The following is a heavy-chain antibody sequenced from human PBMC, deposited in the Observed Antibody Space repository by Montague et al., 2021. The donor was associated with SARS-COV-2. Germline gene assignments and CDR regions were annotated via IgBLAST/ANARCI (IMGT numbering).Heavy chain of an antibody. D-gene: IGHD3-10*01. CDR2: INHSGST. CDR3: ARFAPSALWGSGSPTTGFDY. CDR1: GGSFSGYY. V-gene: IGHV4-34*01. J-gene: IGHJ4*02. Sequence: SETLSLTCAVYGGSFSGYYWSWIRQPPGKGLEWIGEINHSGSTNYNPSLKSRITISIDTSKNQFSLTLSSVTAADTAVYYCARFAPSALWGSGSPTTGFDYWGQGTLVTVSS.